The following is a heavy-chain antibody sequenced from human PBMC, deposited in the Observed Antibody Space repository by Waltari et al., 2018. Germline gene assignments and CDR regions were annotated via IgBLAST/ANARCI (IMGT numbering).Heavy chain of an antibody. CDR3: ARGMGDI. D-gene: IGHD3-16*01. J-gene: IGHJ4*02. V-gene: IGHV3-74*01. Sequence: EVQLVESGGGLVQPGGSLRLSCVASGFLFSNWMHWVRQAPGKGLVWISRINPEANHITYADSVEGRFTVSRDYARNTLYLQMSSMRVEDTAVYYCARGMGDIWGQGTLVTVSS. CDR2: INPEANHI. CDR1: GFLFSNW.